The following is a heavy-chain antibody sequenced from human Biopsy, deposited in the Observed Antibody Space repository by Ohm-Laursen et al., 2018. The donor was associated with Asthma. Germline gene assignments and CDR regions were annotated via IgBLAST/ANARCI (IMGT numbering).Heavy chain of an antibody. V-gene: IGHV3-20*01. Sequence: SLRLSCSASGFTFDDYGMSWVRQAPGKGLDWVSGINWNGGSTGYADSVKGRFTISRDNAKNSLYLQMNSLRAEDTALYHCGRDMGGFGSGWFPVESWGQGTLVTVSS. D-gene: IGHD6-19*01. CDR3: GRDMGGFGSGWFPVES. J-gene: IGHJ4*02. CDR1: GFTFDDYG. CDR2: INWNGGST.